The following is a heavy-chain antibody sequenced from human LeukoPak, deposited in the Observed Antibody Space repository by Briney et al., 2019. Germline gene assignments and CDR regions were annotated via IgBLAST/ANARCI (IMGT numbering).Heavy chain of an antibody. CDR2: ISDDGSNK. D-gene: IGHD2-15*01. CDR3: AGGVIGCGGGSCYPTDY. CDR1: GFTYTSYG. J-gene: IGHJ4*02. V-gene: IGHV3-30*03. Sequence: GGSLRLSCVASGFTYTSYGMHWVRQAPGKGLEWVALISDDGSNKQYVDSVKGRFTISRDSSKNTLYLQLNNLRPEDTAVYYCAGGVIGCGGGSCYPTDYWGQGTLVTVSS.